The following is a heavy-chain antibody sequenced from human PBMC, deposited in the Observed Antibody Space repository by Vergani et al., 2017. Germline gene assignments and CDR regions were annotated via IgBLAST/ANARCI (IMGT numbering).Heavy chain of an antibody. CDR2: ISYDGSNK. V-gene: IGHV3-30-3*01. D-gene: IGHD3-22*01. CDR1: GFTFSSYA. J-gene: IGHJ4*02. Sequence: QVQLVESGGGVVQPGRSLRLSCAASGFTFSSYAMHWVRQAPGKGLEWVAVISYDGSNKYYADSVKGRFTISRDNSKNTLYLQMNSLRAEDTAAYYCARDRDYDSSGYYLRWGQGTLVTVSS. CDR3: ARDRDYDSSGYYLR.